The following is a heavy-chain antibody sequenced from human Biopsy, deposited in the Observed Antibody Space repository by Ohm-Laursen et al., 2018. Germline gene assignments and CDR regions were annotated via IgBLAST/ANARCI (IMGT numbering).Heavy chain of an antibody. D-gene: IGHD2/OR15-2a*01. CDR1: GVTFDTYA. Sequence: ASVKVSCKASGVTFDTYAFGWVRQAPGQGLEWMGGRIPYFNTIYYARNFQDRAVITADRSARTTDMQPSGLRPDDTAVYYCAGGQRGPPIGVTVPGDAFDLWGPGTMVTVSP. CDR2: RIPYFNTI. CDR3: AGGQRGPPIGVTVPGDAFDL. J-gene: IGHJ3*01. V-gene: IGHV1-69*13.